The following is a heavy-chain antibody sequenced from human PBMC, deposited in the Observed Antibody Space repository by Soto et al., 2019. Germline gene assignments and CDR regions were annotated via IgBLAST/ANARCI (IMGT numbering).Heavy chain of an antibody. CDR2: ISGSGGSI. CDR3: ATGSYSSGWYNGGAFDY. J-gene: IGHJ4*02. CDR1: GFTFGIYA. D-gene: IGHD6-19*01. Sequence: PGGSLRLSCAASGFTFGIYAMSWVRQAPGKRLEWVSSISGSGGSIYYAHSVKGRFTISRDKTKNTLDLQMNSLRAEDTAVYYCATGSYSSGWYNGGAFDYWGQGTLVTVSS. V-gene: IGHV3-23*01.